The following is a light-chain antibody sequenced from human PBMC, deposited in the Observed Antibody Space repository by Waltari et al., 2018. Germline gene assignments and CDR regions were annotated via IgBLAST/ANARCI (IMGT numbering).Light chain of an antibody. CDR2: VNSDGSH. J-gene: IGLJ3*02. CDR1: SGHRSNI. Sequence: QLVLTQSPSASASLGASVKLTCTLSSGHRSNIIAWLQQQPGKGPRYLMQVNSDGSHRKGDEIPDRFSGSSSGAERYLTISSLQSEDEADYYCETGGHGTWVFGGGTKLTVL. V-gene: IGLV4-69*01. CDR3: ETGGHGTWV.